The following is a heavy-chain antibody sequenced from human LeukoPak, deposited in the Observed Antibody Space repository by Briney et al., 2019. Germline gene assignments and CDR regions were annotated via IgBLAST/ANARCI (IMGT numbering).Heavy chain of an antibody. CDR1: ALTFSNYA. V-gene: IGHV3-30*04. Sequence: GGSLRLSCAASALTFSNYAMHWVRQAPGKGLEWVAVISYDGTTKYYADSVKGRFTISRDNSKNTLYVQMNILRTEDTAVYYCARGVTGGFDYWGQGTLVTVSS. D-gene: IGHD2-21*02. CDR3: ARGVTGGFDY. J-gene: IGHJ4*02. CDR2: ISYDGTTK.